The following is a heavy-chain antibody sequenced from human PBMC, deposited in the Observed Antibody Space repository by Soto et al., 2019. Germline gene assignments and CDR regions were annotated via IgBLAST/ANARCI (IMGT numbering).Heavy chain of an antibody. V-gene: IGHV3-7*01. CDR3: ARDGGAMGDY. D-gene: IGHD3-16*01. CDR1: GFTFNNYR. Sequence: EVQLVESGGGLVQPRGSLRVSCAASGFTFNNYRMSWVRQAPGKGLEWVANIREDGSETYYVDSVKGRFTISRDNAKNSLYLQMNSLRAEDTAVYYCARDGGAMGDYWGQGAQVTVSS. J-gene: IGHJ4*02. CDR2: IREDGSET.